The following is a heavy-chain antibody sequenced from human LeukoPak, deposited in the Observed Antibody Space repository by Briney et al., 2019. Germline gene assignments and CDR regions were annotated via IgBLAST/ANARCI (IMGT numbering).Heavy chain of an antibody. J-gene: IGHJ6*03. V-gene: IGHV3-30*02. CDR3: AKPGMPAALYYYMDV. CDR2: IRYDGGNE. Sequence: PGGSLRLSCAASGFTFSTYGMTWVRQAPGKGLEWVAFIRYDGGNEYYADSVKGRFTISRDNSKNTLYLQMNSLRTEDTAVYYCAKPGMPAALYYYMDVWGKGTTVTISS. D-gene: IGHD2-2*01. CDR1: GFTFSTYG.